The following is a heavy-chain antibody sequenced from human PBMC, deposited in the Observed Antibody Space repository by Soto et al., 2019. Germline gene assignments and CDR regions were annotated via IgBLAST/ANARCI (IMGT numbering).Heavy chain of an antibody. J-gene: IGHJ6*02. CDR3: ARVRREWLQFYYYCGMDV. CDR1: GGTFSSYA. CDR2: IIPIFGTA. V-gene: IGHV1-69*01. Sequence: QVQLVQSGAEVKKPGSSVKVSCKASGGTFSSYAISWVRQAPGQGLEWMGGIIPIFGTANYAQKFQGRVTITADESTSTAYMELSSLRSEDTAVYYCARVRREWLQFYYYCGMDVWGQGTTVTVSS. D-gene: IGHD5-12*01.